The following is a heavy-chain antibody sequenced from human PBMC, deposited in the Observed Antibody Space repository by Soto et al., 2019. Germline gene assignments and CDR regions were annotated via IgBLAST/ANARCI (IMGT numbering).Heavy chain of an antibody. CDR3: ARHPSYYYDSSGYYHYYYYGMDV. D-gene: IGHD3-22*01. CDR1: GGSISSSSYY. V-gene: IGHV4-39*01. CDR2: IYYSGST. J-gene: IGHJ6*02. Sequence: PSETLSLTCTVSGGSISSSSYYWGWIRQPPGKGLEWIGSIYYSGSTYYNPSLKSRVTISVDTSKNQFSLKLSSVTAADTAVYYCARHPSYYYDSSGYYHYYYYGMDVWVQGTTVT.